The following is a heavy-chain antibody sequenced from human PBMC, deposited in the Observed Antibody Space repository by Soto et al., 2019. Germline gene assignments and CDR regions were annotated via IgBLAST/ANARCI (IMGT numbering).Heavy chain of an antibody. CDR2: IYYSGST. CDR3: ARVHLNWNRYYYYYYMDV. D-gene: IGHD1-1*01. Sequence: LSLTCTVSGGSISSYYWSWIRQPPGKGLEWIGYIYYSGSTNYNPSLKSRVTISVDTSKNQFSLKLSSVTAADTAVYYCARVHLNWNRYYYYYYMDVWGKGTTVTVSS. CDR1: GGSISSYY. J-gene: IGHJ6*03. V-gene: IGHV4-59*01.